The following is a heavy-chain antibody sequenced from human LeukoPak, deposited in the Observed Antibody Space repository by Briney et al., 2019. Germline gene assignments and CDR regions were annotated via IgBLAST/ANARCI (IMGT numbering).Heavy chain of an antibody. CDR1: GGSISSYY. V-gene: IGHV4-59*01. CDR3: AGAVAGYFDY. CDR2: IYYSGST. Sequence: SETLSLTCTVSGGSISSYYWSWIRQPPGKGLEWIGYIYYSGSTNYNPSLKSRVTVSVDTSKNQFSLKLSSGTAADTAVYYCAGAVAGYFDYWGQGTLVTVSS. D-gene: IGHD6-19*01. J-gene: IGHJ4*02.